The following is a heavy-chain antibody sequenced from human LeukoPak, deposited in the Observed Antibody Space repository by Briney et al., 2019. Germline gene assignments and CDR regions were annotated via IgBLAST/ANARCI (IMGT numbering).Heavy chain of an antibody. CDR1: GYTFTTYH. CDR2: INPSGGST. J-gene: IGHJ4*02. CDR3: AREDYYDSGSNDY. D-gene: IGHD3-22*01. Sequence: ASVKVSCKASGYTFTTYHMHWVRQAPGQGLEWMGIINPSGGSTNYAQKFQGRVTMTRDMSTSTVYMELSSLRSEDTAVYYCAREDYYDSGSNDYWGQGTLVTVSS. V-gene: IGHV1-46*01.